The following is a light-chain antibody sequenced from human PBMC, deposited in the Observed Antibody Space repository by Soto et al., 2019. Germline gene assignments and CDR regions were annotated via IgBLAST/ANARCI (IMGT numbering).Light chain of an antibody. CDR2: EGS. J-gene: IGLJ2*01. V-gene: IGLV2-14*02. Sequence: QSALTQPASVSGSPGQSITISCTGTSSDVGSYNLVSWYQQHPGKAPKLMIYEGSKRPSGVSDRYSGSKSSNTASLTISDLQPEDEAEYHCTSYRSTFNLVFGGGTKLTVL. CDR3: TSYRSTFNLV. CDR1: SSDVGSYNL.